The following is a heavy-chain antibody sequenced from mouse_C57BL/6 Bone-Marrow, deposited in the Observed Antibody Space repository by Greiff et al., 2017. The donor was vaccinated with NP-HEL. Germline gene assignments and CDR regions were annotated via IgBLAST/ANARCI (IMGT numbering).Heavy chain of an antibody. CDR1: GFTFSSYA. Sequence: EVKVVESGGGLVKPGGSLKLSCAASGFTFSSYAMYWVRQTPEKRLEWVATISDGGSYTYYPDNVKGRFTISRDNAKNNLYLQMSHLKSEDTAMYYCARPHGMPLAYWGQGTLVTVSS. J-gene: IGHJ3*01. D-gene: IGHD2-1*01. CDR2: ISDGGSYT. CDR3: ARPHGMPLAY. V-gene: IGHV5-4*03.